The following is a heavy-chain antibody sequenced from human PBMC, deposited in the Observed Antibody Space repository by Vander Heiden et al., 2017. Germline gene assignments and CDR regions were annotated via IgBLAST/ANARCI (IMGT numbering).Heavy chain of an antibody. Sequence: QVQLVQSGAEVKKPGTSVKVSCKASGGTFSSYAISWVRQAPGQGLEWMGGIIPIFGTANYAQKFQGRVTITADKSTSTAYMELSSPRSEDTAVYYCARAEFEGATSQGPDYWGQGTLVTVSS. J-gene: IGHJ4*02. V-gene: IGHV1-69*06. CDR1: GGTFSSYA. D-gene: IGHD1-26*01. CDR2: IIPIFGTA. CDR3: ARAEFEGATSQGPDY.